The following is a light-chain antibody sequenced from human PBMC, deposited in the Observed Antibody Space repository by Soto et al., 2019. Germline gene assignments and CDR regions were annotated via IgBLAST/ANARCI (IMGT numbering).Light chain of an antibody. V-gene: IGKV1-17*01. CDR1: QGIRSN. CDR2: GAS. J-gene: IGKJ2*01. CDR3: LQNDGVTYS. Sequence: DVQMTQSPSSLSASVGDRVTITCRASQGIRSNLNWYQQKPGQAPKRLIYGASTLQSGVPSRFGGSGSGTEFTLTITSLQPEDFATYYCLQNDGVTYSFGQGT.